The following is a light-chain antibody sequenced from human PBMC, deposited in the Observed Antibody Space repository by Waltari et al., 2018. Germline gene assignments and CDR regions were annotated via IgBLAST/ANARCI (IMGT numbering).Light chain of an antibody. CDR2: DVS. CDR1: SSDVGSSNS. J-gene: IGLJ3*02. CDR3: SSQSSNNVVL. V-gene: IGLV2-14*03. Sequence: QPALTQPASVSGSPGQSIPIPCTGTSSDVGSSNSVSWYQDHPGQGPKVIIYDVSDRPSGVSARFSGSKSGNTASLTISGLQAEDEADYYCSSQSSNNVVLFGGGTKVTVL.